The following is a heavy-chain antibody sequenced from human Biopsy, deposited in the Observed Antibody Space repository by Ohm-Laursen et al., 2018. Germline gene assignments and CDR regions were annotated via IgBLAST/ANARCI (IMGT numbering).Heavy chain of an antibody. V-gene: IGHV3-72*01. CDR1: GFTLSDRY. Sequence: SLRLSCTAPGFTLSDRYMDWVRQAPGKGLEWVGRSRNKANSYVTHYAASVRGRFIISRDGSGNSLYLQMNSLKSEDTAMYYCVRVGDYFDYDVWGQGTKVIVSS. CDR2: SRNKANSYVT. J-gene: IGHJ3*01. CDR3: VRVGDYFDYDV. D-gene: IGHD4-17*01.